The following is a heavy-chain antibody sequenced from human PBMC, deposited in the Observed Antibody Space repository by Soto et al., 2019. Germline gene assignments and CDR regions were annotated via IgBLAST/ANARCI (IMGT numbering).Heavy chain of an antibody. V-gene: IGHV1-69*08. CDR1: GGTFSRYS. D-gene: IGHD2-2*01. Sequence: QVQLVQSGAEVKKPGSSVKVSCKASGGTFSRYSFTWVRQAPGHGLEWMGRIIPVFGIASYAQKFQGRVTIPADKSTSTAYMELSSLRSEDTAVYYCAREDRDRETGLVPAAIDGMDVWGQGTTVTVSS. CDR2: IIPVFGIA. CDR3: AREDRDRETGLVPAAIDGMDV. J-gene: IGHJ6*02.